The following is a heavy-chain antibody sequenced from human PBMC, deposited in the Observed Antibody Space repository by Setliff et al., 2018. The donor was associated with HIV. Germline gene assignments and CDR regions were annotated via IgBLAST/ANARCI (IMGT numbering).Heavy chain of an antibody. CDR3: ATHFDSSSWYSFDY. V-gene: IGHV4-4*02. D-gene: IGHD6-13*01. J-gene: IGHJ4*02. CDR1: GGSISSSNW. Sequence: ASETLSLTCAVSGGSISSSNWWSWVRQPPGKGLEWIGEIYHGGSTNYNPSLKSRVTISVDKSKNQFSLKLSSVTAADTAVYYCATHFDSSSWYSFDYWGQGTLVTVSS. CDR2: IYHGGST.